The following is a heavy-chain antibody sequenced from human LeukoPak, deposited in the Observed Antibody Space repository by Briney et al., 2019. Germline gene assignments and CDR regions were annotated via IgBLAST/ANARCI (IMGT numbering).Heavy chain of an antibody. J-gene: IGHJ4*02. D-gene: IGHD6-6*01. V-gene: IGHV3-23*01. Sequence: GGSLRLSCAASGFTFSTYGMSWVRQAPGKGLEWVSAISGSGSGTYYADSVKGRFTISRDNSKNTLYLQVNSLRAEDTAVYYCAKAGDSSSSPLFLDWGQGTLVTVSS. CDR2: ISGSGSGT. CDR1: GFTFSTYG. CDR3: AKAGDSSSSPLFLD.